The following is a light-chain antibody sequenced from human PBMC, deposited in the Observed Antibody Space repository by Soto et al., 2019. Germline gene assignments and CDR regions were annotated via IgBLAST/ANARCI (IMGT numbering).Light chain of an antibody. CDR3: QSYDSRLSGSV. CDR2: ANN. Sequence: QSVLTQPPSVSGAPGQRVTISCTGSGSNIGAGYDVHWYQQLPGTAPKLLIYANNNRPSGVPDRFSGSKSGTSASLAITGLQAEDEAGYYCQSYDSRLSGSVIGTGTKSPS. J-gene: IGLJ1*01. V-gene: IGLV1-40*01. CDR1: GSNIGAGYD.